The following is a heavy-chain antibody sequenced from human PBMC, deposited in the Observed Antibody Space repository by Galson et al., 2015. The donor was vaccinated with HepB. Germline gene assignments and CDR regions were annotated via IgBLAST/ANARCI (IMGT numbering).Heavy chain of an antibody. Sequence: SLRLSCAASGFTFSSYGMHWVRQAPGKGLEWVAVISYDGSNKCYADSVKGRFTISRDNSKNTLYLQMNSLRAEDTAVYYCANHYSGYDDAHGSFDYWGQGTLVTVSS. D-gene: IGHD5-12*01. CDR3: ANHYSGYDDAHGSFDY. J-gene: IGHJ4*02. CDR1: GFTFSSYG. CDR2: ISYDGSNK. V-gene: IGHV3-30*18.